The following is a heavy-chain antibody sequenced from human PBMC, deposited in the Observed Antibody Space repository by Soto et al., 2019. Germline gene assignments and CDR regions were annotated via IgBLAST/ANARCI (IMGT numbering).Heavy chain of an antibody. V-gene: IGHV3-30-3*01. J-gene: IGHJ4*02. CDR3: ARGVLSPEQWLVPYFDY. D-gene: IGHD6-19*01. CDR1: GFTFSSYA. CDR2: IPYDGSNK. Sequence: GGSLRLSCAASGFTFSSYAMHWVRQAPGKGLEWVAVIPYDGSNKYYADSVKGRFTISRDNSKNTLYLQMNSLRAEDTAVYYCARGVLSPEQWLVPYFDYWGQGTLVTVSS.